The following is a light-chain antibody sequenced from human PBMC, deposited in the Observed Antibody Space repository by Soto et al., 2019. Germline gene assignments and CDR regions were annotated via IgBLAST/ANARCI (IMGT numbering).Light chain of an antibody. CDR3: QHYINAPYT. J-gene: IGKJ2*01. Sequence: DIQMTQSPSSLSASVGDRVTITCRASQGISNYLAWYQQKPGKVPKLLIYSASTLQSGVPSRFSGSGSGTDFTLAISSLEPEDVATYYCQHYINAPYTFGQGTKLEIK. CDR1: QGISNY. V-gene: IGKV1-27*01. CDR2: SAS.